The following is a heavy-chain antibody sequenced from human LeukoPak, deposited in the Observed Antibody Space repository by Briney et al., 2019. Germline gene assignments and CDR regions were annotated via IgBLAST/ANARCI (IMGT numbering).Heavy chain of an antibody. J-gene: IGHJ5*02. V-gene: IGHV3-7*01. CDR1: GFTFSSYW. CDR2: IKQDGSEK. CDR3: VSAGIAAAGTSYWFDP. D-gene: IGHD6-13*01. Sequence: GGSLRLSCAVSGFTFSSYWMNWVRQAPGKGLEWVANIKQDGSEKYYVDSVKGRFTISRDNAKNSLYLQMNSLRAEDTAVYYCVSAGIAAAGTSYWFDPWGQGTLVTVSS.